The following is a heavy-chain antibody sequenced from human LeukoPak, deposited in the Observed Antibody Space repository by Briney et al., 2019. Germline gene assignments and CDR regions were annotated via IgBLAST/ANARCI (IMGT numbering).Heavy chain of an antibody. D-gene: IGHD3/OR15-3a*01. CDR2: IYAGDTI. J-gene: IGHJ4*02. CDR3: ATIGTGDYREDS. V-gene: IGHV3-66*01. CDR1: GFSVRNNY. Sequence: GGSLRLSCVVSGFSVRNNYVSWVRPAPGRGLEWVSVIYAGDTIHYADSVKGRFTISRDNSKNTVYLQMNSLRAEDTALYYCATIGTGDYREDSWGQGTLVTVSS.